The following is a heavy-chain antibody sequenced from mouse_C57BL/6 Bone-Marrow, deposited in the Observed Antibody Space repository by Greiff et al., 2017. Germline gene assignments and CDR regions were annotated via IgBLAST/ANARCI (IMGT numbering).Heavy chain of an antibody. V-gene: IGHV5-17*01. CDR1: GFTFSDSG. CDR2: ISSGSSTI. CDR3: ASTPWCAY. J-gene: IGHJ3*01. Sequence: EVKLVESGGGLVKPGGSLKLSCAASGFTFSDSGMHWVRQAPEKGLEWVAYISSGSSTIYYADTVKGRFTISRDNAKNTLFLQMTSLRSEDTALYYCASTPWCAYWGQGTLVTVSA.